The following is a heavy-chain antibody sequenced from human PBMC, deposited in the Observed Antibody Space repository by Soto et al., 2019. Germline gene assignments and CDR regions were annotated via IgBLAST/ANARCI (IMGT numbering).Heavy chain of an antibody. V-gene: IGHV1-69*13. Sequence: SVKVSCKASGGTFSSYAISWVRQAPGQGLEWMGGISPIFGTANYAQKFQGRVTIIADESTSTAYMELSSLRSEDTAVYYCARGGSRPYGFDYWGQGTLVTVSS. CDR1: GGTFSSYA. J-gene: IGHJ4*02. CDR2: ISPIFGTA. D-gene: IGHD4-17*01. CDR3: ARGGSRPYGFDY.